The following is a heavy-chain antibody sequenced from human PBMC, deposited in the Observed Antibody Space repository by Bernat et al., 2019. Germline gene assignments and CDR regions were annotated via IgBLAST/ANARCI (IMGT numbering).Heavy chain of an antibody. CDR3: AKVAVLVVLQNFCYMDV. Sequence: QVQLVESGGGVVQPGRSLRLSCAASGFTFSSYAMHWVRQAPGKGLEWVAVISYDGSNKYYADSVRGRFTISRDNSKNMLFLQMNSLRAEDTAIFYCAKVAVLVVLQNFCYMDVWGKGTTVTVSS. J-gene: IGHJ6*03. V-gene: IGHV3-30-3*01. D-gene: IGHD2-8*02. CDR1: GFTFSSYA. CDR2: ISYDGSNK.